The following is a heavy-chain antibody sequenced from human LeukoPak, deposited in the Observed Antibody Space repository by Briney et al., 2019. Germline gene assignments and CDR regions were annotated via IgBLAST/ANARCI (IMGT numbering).Heavy chain of an antibody. D-gene: IGHD3-10*01. Sequence: ASVKVSCKASGYTFTSYGISWVRQAPGQGLEWMGWISASNGNTNYAQKLQGRVTMTTDTSTSTAYMELRSLRSDDTAVYYCARGRLHYYGSGSYYNWFDPWGQGTLVTVSS. J-gene: IGHJ5*02. CDR2: ISASNGNT. V-gene: IGHV1-18*01. CDR1: GYTFTSYG. CDR3: ARGRLHYYGSGSYYNWFDP.